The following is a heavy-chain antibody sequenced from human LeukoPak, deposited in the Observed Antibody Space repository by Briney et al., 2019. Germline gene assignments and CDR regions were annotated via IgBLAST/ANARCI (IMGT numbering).Heavy chain of an antibody. V-gene: IGHV1-24*01. Sequence: ASVRVSCKVSGYSVTELSMQWVRQAPGKGLECLGGFDPEEAKMVYAQKFQGRVTMTEDTSTDTAYTELRGLTSEDTAVYYCATRSGDFWSGYVDWGQGTLVAVSS. D-gene: IGHD3-3*01. CDR3: ATRSGDFWSGYVD. CDR1: GYSVTELS. CDR2: FDPEEAKM. J-gene: IGHJ4*02.